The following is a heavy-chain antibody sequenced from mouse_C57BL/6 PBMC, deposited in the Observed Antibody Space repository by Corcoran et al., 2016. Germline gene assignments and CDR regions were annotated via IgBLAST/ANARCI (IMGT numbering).Heavy chain of an antibody. J-gene: IGHJ2*01. Sequence: DVQLQESGPGLVKPSQSLSLTCSVTGYSITSGYYWNWIRQFPGNKLEWMGYISYDGSNNYNPSLKNRISITRDTSKNQFFLKLNAVTTEDTATYYGAREGGTNFDYWGQGTTLTVSS. CDR3: AREGGTNFDY. V-gene: IGHV3-6*01. CDR2: ISYDGSN. CDR1: GYSITSGYY. D-gene: IGHD4-1*01.